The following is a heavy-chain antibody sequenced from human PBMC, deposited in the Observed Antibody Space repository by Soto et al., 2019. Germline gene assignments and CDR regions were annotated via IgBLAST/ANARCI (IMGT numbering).Heavy chain of an antibody. V-gene: IGHV1-2*04. CDR3: ARMYYDFWSGYLLDY. Sequence: ASVKVSCKASGYTFTGYYMHWVRQAPGQGLEWMGWINPNSGGTNYAQKFQGWVTMTRDTSISTAYMELSRLRSDDTAVYYCARMYYDFWSGYLLDYWGQGTLVTLSS. CDR2: INPNSGGT. CDR1: GYTFTGYY. J-gene: IGHJ4*02. D-gene: IGHD3-3*01.